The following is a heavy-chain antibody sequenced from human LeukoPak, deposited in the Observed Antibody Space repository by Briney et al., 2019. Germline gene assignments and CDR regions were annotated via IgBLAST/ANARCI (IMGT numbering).Heavy chain of an antibody. Sequence: SETLSLTCTVSGGSISSYYWSWIRQPSGKGLEWIGYIYYSGSTNYNPSLTSRVTISVDTSKNQFSLKLSSVTAADTAVYYCARSRYSGTYYDYWGQGTLVTVSS. CDR2: IYYSGST. J-gene: IGHJ4*02. CDR3: ARSRYSGTYYDY. D-gene: IGHD1-26*01. CDR1: GGSISSYY. V-gene: IGHV4-59*08.